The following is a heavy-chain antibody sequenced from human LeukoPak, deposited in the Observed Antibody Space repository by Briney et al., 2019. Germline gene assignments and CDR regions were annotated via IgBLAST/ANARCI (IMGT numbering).Heavy chain of an antibody. Sequence: SETLSLTCTVSGGSISSYYWSWIRQPPGKGPEWIGYIYASGSTNYNPSLKSRVTISVDTSKNQFSLKLSSVTAADTAVYYCASLRDILTPGGFDPWGQGTLVTVSS. CDR2: IYASGST. CDR1: GGSISSYY. V-gene: IGHV4-4*09. D-gene: IGHD3-9*01. CDR3: ASLRDILTPGGFDP. J-gene: IGHJ5*02.